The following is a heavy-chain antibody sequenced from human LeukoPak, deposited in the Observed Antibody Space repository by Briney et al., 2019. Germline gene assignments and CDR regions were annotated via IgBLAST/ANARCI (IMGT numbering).Heavy chain of an antibody. Sequence: GSLRLSCAASGFTLSSYAMHWVRQAPGKGLERVAVISYDGSSKSYADSVKGRLTIARDNPKNSLYLQMNSLRPEDTAVYYCARDHSSSWNYFDCWGQGTLVTVSS. V-gene: IGHV3-30-3*01. CDR2: ISYDGSSK. D-gene: IGHD6-13*01. CDR1: GFTLSSYA. J-gene: IGHJ4*02. CDR3: ARDHSSSWNYFDC.